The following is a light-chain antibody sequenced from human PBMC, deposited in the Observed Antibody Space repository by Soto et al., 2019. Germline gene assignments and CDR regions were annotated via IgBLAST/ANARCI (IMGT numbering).Light chain of an antibody. CDR2: DVS. Sequence: QSALTQPRSVSGSPGQSVTISRTGTSSDVGGYNYVSWYQQHPGKAPKLMIYDVSKRPSGVPDRFSGSKSGNTASLTISGLQAEDEADYYCCSYAGSYTSLYVFGTGTKVTVL. CDR1: SSDVGGYNY. CDR3: CSYAGSYTSLYV. J-gene: IGLJ1*01. V-gene: IGLV2-11*01.